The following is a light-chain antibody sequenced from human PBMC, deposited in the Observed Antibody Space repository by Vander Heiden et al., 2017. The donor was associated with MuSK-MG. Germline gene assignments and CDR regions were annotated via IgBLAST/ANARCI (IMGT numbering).Light chain of an antibody. V-gene: IGLV3-19*01. CDR3: NSRDRSGNHPVL. CDR2: ANN. Sequence: SSELTQDPAVSVALGQTVRITCQGDSPRGSYTNWYQQKPEQAPLIVMYANNKRTSGIPGRFSGSTSGNTASLTITGAQAEDEADYYCNSRDRSGNHPVLFGGGTKLTVL. J-gene: IGLJ2*01. CDR1: SPRGSY.